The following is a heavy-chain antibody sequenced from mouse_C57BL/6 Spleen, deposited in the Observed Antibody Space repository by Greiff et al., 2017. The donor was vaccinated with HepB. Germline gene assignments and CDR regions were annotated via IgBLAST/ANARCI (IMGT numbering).Heavy chain of an antibody. Sequence: QVQLQQPGAELVRPGTSVKLSCKASGYTFTSYWMHWVKQRPGQGLEWIGVIDPSDSYTNYNQKFKGKATLTVDTSSSTAYMQLSSLTSEDSAFYYCARAKNWGCFDYWGQGTTLTVSS. CDR2: IDPSDSYT. CDR3: ARAKNWGCFDY. V-gene: IGHV1-59*01. D-gene: IGHD4-1*01. CDR1: GYTFTSYW. J-gene: IGHJ2*01.